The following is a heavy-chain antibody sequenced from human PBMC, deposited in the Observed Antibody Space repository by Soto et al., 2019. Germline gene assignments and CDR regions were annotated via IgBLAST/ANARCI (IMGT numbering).Heavy chain of an antibody. CDR3: ATGYCGGGSCYSSIRV. Sequence: QVQLVQSGAEVKKPGASVKVSCKASGYTFTSYYMHWVRQAPGQGLEWMGIINPSGGSTSYAQKFQGRVTMTRDTSTSTVYMELSSLRSEDTAVYYCATGYCGGGSCYSSIRVWGQGTLVTVSS. J-gene: IGHJ4*02. CDR1: GYTFTSYY. CDR2: INPSGGST. D-gene: IGHD2-15*01. V-gene: IGHV1-46*01.